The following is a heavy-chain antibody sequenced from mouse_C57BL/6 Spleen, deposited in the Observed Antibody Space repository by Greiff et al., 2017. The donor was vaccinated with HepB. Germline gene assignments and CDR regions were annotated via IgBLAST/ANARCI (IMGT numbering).Heavy chain of an antibody. V-gene: IGHV5-12*01. Sequence: EVKLVESGGGLVQPGGSLKLSCAASGFTFSDYYMYWVRQTPEKRLEWVAYISNGGGSTYYPDTVKGRFTISRDNAKNTLYLQMSRLKSEDTAMYYCARPFYDGYSYWYFDVWGTGTTVTVSS. J-gene: IGHJ1*03. CDR3: ARPFYDGYSYWYFDV. CDR1: GFTFSDYY. CDR2: ISNGGGST. D-gene: IGHD2-3*01.